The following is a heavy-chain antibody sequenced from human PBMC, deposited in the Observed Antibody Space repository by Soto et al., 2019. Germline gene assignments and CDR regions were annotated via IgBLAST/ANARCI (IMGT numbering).Heavy chain of an antibody. CDR2: IYNSGST. D-gene: IGHD4-17*01. Sequence: QVQLQESGPGLVKPSETLSLTCTVSGGSINIYYWSWIRQPPGKGLEWIGCIYNSGSTNYNPSLKRRVSISVDTSKNQCSLKLSSVTAADTAVYYCARGLDYGDPIGYYSSYMDVWGKGTTVTVSS. CDR1: GGSINIYY. V-gene: IGHV4-59*01. CDR3: ARGLDYGDPIGYYSSYMDV. J-gene: IGHJ6*03.